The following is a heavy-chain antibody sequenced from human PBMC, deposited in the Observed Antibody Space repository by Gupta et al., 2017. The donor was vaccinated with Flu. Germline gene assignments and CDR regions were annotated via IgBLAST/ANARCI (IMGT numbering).Heavy chain of an antibody. CDR3: AKSTSTWNTYSYYRGMDV. D-gene: IGHD1/OR15-1a*01. Sequence: QVQLEESGGGVVQPGGARRLSCDGPGIKFRDFAMHWVRPAPGQGLEWGAAVSYSGDNKYYGDAVRGRFTISRDNTNNMVYLQMNNLRAEDSAVYYCAKSTSTWNTYSYYRGMDVWGHGTTVSVSS. J-gene: IGHJ6*02. V-gene: IGHV3-30*18. CDR2: VSYSGDNK. CDR1: GIKFRDFA.